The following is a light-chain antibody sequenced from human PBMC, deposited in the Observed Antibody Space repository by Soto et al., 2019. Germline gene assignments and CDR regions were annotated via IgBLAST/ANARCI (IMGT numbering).Light chain of an antibody. CDR1: QGVRGN. Sequence: DIPLTQSPSFLSASVGDRITITCRASQGVRGNLAWYQQKPGKAPKLLISAASSLQSGVPSRFSGSGSGTEFTLTISCLQPEDFATYYCQQVNDYPLTFGGGTKVEIK. V-gene: IGKV1-9*01. CDR3: QQVNDYPLT. CDR2: AAS. J-gene: IGKJ4*01.